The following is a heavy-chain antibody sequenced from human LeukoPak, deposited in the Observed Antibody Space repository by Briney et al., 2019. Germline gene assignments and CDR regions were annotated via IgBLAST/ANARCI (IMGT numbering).Heavy chain of an antibody. Sequence: PGRSLRLSCAASGFTFSSYAMHWVRQAPGKGLEWVAVISYDGSNKYYADSVKGRFTISSDNSKNTLYLQMNSLRAEDTAVYYCAREGYSYGSYYFDYWGQGTLVTVSS. CDR1: GFTFSSYA. CDR2: ISYDGSNK. V-gene: IGHV3-30-3*01. J-gene: IGHJ4*02. CDR3: AREGYSYGSYYFDY. D-gene: IGHD5-18*01.